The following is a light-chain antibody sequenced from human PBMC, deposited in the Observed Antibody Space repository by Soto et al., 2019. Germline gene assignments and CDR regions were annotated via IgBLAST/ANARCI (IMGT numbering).Light chain of an antibody. Sequence: QSVLTQPASVSGSPGQSITISCTGTSSDVGGYNYVSWYQQHPGKAPKLMIYEVSNRPSGVSNRVSGSKSGNTASLTISGLQADDEADYYCSSYTSSSTYVFGTGTKVTVL. CDR1: SSDVGGYNY. J-gene: IGLJ1*01. CDR2: EVS. V-gene: IGLV2-14*01. CDR3: SSYTSSSTYV.